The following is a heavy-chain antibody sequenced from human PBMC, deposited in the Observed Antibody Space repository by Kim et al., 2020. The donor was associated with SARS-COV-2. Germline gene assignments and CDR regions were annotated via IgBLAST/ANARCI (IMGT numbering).Heavy chain of an antibody. D-gene: IGHD4-17*01. CDR2: IYYSGST. Sequence: SETLSLTCTVSGGSISSSSYYWGWIRQPPGKGLEWIGSIYYSGSTYYNPSLKSRVTISVDTSKNQFSLKLSSVTAADTAVYYCARPDYGDYIFDPWGQGTLVTVSS. CDR3: ARPDYGDYIFDP. V-gene: IGHV4-39*01. CDR1: GGSISSSSYY. J-gene: IGHJ5*02.